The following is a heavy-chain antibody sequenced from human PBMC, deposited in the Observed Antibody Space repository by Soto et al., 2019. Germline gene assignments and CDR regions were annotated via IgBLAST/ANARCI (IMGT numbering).Heavy chain of an antibody. Sequence: QLQLQESGPGLVKPSETLSLTCTVSGGSISSTGYYWGWIRQPPGKGLEWIGSIYYSGSTYYNPSLKSRVTISVDTSKNQFSLKLSSVIAADTAVYYCARRVRELLVGAFDIWGQGTMVTVSS. CDR2: IYYSGST. V-gene: IGHV4-39*01. D-gene: IGHD1-26*01. J-gene: IGHJ3*02. CDR1: GGSISSTGYY. CDR3: ARRVRELLVGAFDI.